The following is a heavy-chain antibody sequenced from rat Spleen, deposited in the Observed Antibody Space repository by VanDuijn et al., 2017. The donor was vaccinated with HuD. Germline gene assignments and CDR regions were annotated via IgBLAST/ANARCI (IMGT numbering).Heavy chain of an antibody. CDR2: ISYDGSST. CDR1: GFTFSNYD. D-gene: IGHD1-9*01. CDR3: TTHILWVFAY. V-gene: IGHV5-20*01. Sequence: EVQLVESGGGLVQPGRSMKLSCAASGFTFSNYDMAWVRQAPTKGLEWVASISYDGSSTYYRDSVKGRFTISRDNAKSTLYLQMDSLRSEDTATYYCTTHILWVFAYWGQGTLVTVSS. J-gene: IGHJ3*01.